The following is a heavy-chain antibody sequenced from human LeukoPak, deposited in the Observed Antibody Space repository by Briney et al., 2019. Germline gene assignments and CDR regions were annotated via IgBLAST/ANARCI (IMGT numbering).Heavy chain of an antibody. CDR1: GYSFTNYW. J-gene: IGHJ4*02. CDR3: ARHFITEGYCTGGYCSHFDF. CDR2: IYPGESST. Sequence: GESLQISCKGSGYSFTNYWIGWVRQMPGKGLEWMGIIYPGESSTRYSPSFQGQVTISADKSISTAYLQWSSLKASDTAIYYCARHFITEGYCTGGYCSHFDFWGQGTLVTVSS. D-gene: IGHD2-8*02. V-gene: IGHV5-51*01.